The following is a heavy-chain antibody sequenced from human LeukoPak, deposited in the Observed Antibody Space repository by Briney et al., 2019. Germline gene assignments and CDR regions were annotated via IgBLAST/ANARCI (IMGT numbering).Heavy chain of an antibody. Sequence: PSETLSLTCTVSGGSISSYYWSWIRQPPGKGLEWIGYIYHSGSTNYNPSLKSRVTISVDTSKNQFSLKLSSVPAADTAVYYCSRDRAAWFGDLLGGYYYYYYMDVWGKGTTVTVSS. CDR3: SRDRAAWFGDLLGGYYYYYYMDV. CDR2: IYHSGST. CDR1: GGSISSYY. J-gene: IGHJ6*03. D-gene: IGHD3-10*01. V-gene: IGHV4-59*01.